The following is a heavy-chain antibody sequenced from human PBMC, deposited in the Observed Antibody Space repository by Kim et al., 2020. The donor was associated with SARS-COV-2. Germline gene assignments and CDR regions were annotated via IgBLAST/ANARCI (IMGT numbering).Heavy chain of an antibody. J-gene: IGHJ3*02. CDR3: ARTTAVTTSPYTADDPFDI. V-gene: IGHV4-39*01. CDR1: GGSISSISNY. CDR2: IYFSGST. Sequence: SETLSLTCTVSGGSISSISNYWAWIRQPPGKGLEWIGSIYFSGSTYYNPSLKSRVTISVDTFKNQFSLKLSSVTAADTAVYYCARTTAVTTSPYTADDPFDIWGQGTMVTVSS. D-gene: IGHD4-4*01.